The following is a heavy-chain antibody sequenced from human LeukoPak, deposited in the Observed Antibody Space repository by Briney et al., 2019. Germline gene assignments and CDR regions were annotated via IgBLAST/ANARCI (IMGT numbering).Heavy chain of an antibody. CDR2: ISSNGGST. D-gene: IGHD3-10*01. V-gene: IGHV3-64*01. CDR3: AHLPSSGTGIVDY. Sequence: PGGSLRLSCAASGFTFSSYAMHWVRQAPGKGLEYVSAISSNGGSTYYANSVKGRFTISRDNSKNTLYLQMGSLRAEDMAVYYCAHLPSSGTGIVDYWGQGTLVTVSS. CDR1: GFTFSSYA. J-gene: IGHJ4*02.